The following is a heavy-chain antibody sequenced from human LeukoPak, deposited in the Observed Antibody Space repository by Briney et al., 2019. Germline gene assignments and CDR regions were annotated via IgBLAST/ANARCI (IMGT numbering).Heavy chain of an antibody. CDR3: ARDQGYDFWSGYSIDY. CDR1: GYTFTSYG. D-gene: IGHD3-3*01. Sequence: ASAKVSCKASGYTFTSYGISWVRQAPGQGLEWMGWISAYNGNTNYAQKLQGRVTMTTDTSTSTAYMELRSLRSDDTAVYYCARDQGYDFWSGYSIDYWGQGTLVTVSS. J-gene: IGHJ4*02. V-gene: IGHV1-18*01. CDR2: ISAYNGNT.